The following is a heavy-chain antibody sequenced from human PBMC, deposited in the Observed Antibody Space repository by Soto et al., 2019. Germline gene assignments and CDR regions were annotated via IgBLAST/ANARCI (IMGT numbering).Heavy chain of an antibody. CDR3: AREARDGNNWIAFEI. CDR2: IYSGGST. J-gene: IGHJ3*02. CDR1: GFTVSSNY. D-gene: IGHD2-2*03. V-gene: IGHV3-66*01. Sequence: EVQLVESGGGLVQPGGSLRLSCAASGFTVSSNYMSWVRQAPGKGLEWVAVIYSGGSTYYADSVSGRFTISRDNSKNTLYLQMNSLRAEDTAVYYCAREARDGNNWIAFEIWGQGTMVTVSS.